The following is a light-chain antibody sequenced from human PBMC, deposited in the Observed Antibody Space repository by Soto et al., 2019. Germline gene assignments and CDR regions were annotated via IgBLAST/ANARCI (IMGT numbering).Light chain of an antibody. V-gene: IGLV2-23*02. CDR2: AVT. CDR1: RSDVGGYNL. CDR3: CSFAGSRILYV. J-gene: IGLJ1*01. Sequence: QSALPQPASVSGSPGQSITISCTGSRSDVGGYNLVSWYQQHPGKAPKLMIYAVTRRPSGVSNRFSGSKSGDTASLTISGLQAEDEANYYCCSFAGSRILYVFGTGTKVTVL.